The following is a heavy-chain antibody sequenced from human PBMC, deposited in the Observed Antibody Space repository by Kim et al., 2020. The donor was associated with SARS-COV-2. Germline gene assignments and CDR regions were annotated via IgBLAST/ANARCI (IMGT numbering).Heavy chain of an antibody. Sequence: TYYVDSVKGRFTISRDNAKKSLYLQMNTLRADDTAVYYCARDYDSSGAFDYWGLGTRVTVS. D-gene: IGHD3-22*01. V-gene: IGHV3-7*01. J-gene: IGHJ4*02. CDR3: ARDYDSSGAFDY. CDR2: T.